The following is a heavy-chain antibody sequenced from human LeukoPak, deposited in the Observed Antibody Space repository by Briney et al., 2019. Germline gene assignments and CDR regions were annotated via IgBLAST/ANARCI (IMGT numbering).Heavy chain of an antibody. Sequence: PGDSLRLSCGASGFPFRSYWMHWVRLAPGKGLEWVANIKQDGSEKYFVDSVKGRFTISRDNAKNSLYLQMNGLRAEDTAVYYCARGFGGFDYWGQGTLVTVSS. CDR3: ARGFGGFDY. J-gene: IGHJ4*02. CDR1: GFPFRSYW. CDR2: IKQDGSEK. D-gene: IGHD3-10*01. V-gene: IGHV3-7*04.